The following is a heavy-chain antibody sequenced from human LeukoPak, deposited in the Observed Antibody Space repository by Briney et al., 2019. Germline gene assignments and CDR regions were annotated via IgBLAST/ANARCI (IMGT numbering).Heavy chain of an antibody. CDR3: AKDIGGGYCSGGSCYSGCFDY. Sequence: PGGSLRLSCAASGFTFDDYAMHWVRQAPGKGLEWVSLISGDGGSTYYADSVKGRFTISRDNSKNSLYLQMNSLRTEDTALYYCAKDIGGGYCSGGSCYSGCFDYWGQGTLVTVSS. CDR2: ISGDGGST. J-gene: IGHJ4*02. V-gene: IGHV3-43*02. CDR1: GFTFDDYA. D-gene: IGHD2-15*01.